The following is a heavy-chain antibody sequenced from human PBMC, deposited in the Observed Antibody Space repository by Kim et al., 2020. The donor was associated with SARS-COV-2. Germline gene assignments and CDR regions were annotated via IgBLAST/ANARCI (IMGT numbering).Heavy chain of an antibody. D-gene: IGHD2-8*01. CDR3: ARRDDNDANVDC. CDR1: GGSISSSDYY. J-gene: IGHJ4*02. V-gene: IGHV4-39*01. Sequence: SETLSLTCTVSGGSISSSDYYWGWIRQPSGKGLEWIGSIYYSGSTYYNPSLKSRVTMSVDTSKNQFSLKLRSVTTADTAVYYCARRDDNDANVDCWGQG. CDR2: IYYSGST.